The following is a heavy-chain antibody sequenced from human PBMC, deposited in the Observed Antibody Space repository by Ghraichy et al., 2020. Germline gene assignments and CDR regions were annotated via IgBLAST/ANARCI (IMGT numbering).Heavy chain of an antibody. D-gene: IGHD6-13*01. V-gene: IGHV4-34*01. J-gene: IGHJ4*02. CDR2: INHSGST. CDR3: ARVMAAAESNFDY. CDR1: GGSFSGYY. Sequence: ETLSLTCAVYGGSFSGYYWSWIRQPPGKGLEWIGEINHSGSTNYNPSLKSRVTISVDTSKNQFSLKLSSVTAADTAVYYCARVMAAAESNFDYWGQGTLVTVSS.